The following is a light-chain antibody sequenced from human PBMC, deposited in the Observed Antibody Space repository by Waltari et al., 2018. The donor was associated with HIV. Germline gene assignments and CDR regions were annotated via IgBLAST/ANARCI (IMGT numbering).Light chain of an antibody. Sequence: DIVMTQSPDSLAVSLGERATINCKSSQSVLYSYNNKNYLAWYQQKPGQPPKLLIYWASTRESGVPDRFSGSGSGTDFALTISSLQAEDVAVYYCQEFYSNHLSFGRGTKVEIK. CDR2: WAS. J-gene: IGKJ3*01. V-gene: IGKV4-1*01. CDR1: QSVLYSYNNKNY. CDR3: QEFYSNHLS.